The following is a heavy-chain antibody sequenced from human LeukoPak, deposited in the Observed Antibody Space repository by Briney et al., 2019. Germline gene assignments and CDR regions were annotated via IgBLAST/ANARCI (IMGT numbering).Heavy chain of an antibody. CDR3: AKDPYSGSYNDY. CDR1: GFTFSSYG. CDR2: ISGSGGST. Sequence: GGSLRLSCAASGFTFSSYGMRWVRQAPGKGLEWVSAISGSGGSTYYADSVKGRFTISRDNSKNTLYLQMHSLRAEDTAVYYCAKDPYSGSYNDYWGQGTLVTVSS. V-gene: IGHV3-23*01. J-gene: IGHJ4*02. D-gene: IGHD1-26*01.